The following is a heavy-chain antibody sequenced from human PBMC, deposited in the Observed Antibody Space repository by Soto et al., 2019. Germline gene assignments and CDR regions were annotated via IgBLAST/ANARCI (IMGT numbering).Heavy chain of an antibody. D-gene: IGHD2-21*02. Sequence: GGSLRLSCAASGFTFSSYAMSWVRQAPGKGLEWVSAISGSGGSTYYADSVKSRFTISRDNSKNTQYLQMNSLRAEDTAVYYCAKDPTADNLAYCGGDCYSYYFDYWGQGTMVTVSS. CDR3: AKDPTADNLAYCGGDCYSYYFDY. CDR2: ISGSGGST. CDR1: GFTFSSYA. V-gene: IGHV3-23*01. J-gene: IGHJ4*02.